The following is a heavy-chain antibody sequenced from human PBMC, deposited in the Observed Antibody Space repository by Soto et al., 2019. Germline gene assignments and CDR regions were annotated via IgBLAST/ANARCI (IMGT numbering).Heavy chain of an antibody. CDR3: SILEGA. V-gene: IGHV3-72*01. CDR1: GLTFGDHY. D-gene: IGHD2-21*01. J-gene: IGHJ5*02. Sequence: GSLRLSCAVSGLTFGDHYMEWVRQAPGKGLEWVARSRNKAKSYSTDFAASVKGRFTISRDESKNSLNLQMNRLMTEDTAVYYCSILEGAWGQGTLVTVSS. CDR2: SRNKAKSYST.